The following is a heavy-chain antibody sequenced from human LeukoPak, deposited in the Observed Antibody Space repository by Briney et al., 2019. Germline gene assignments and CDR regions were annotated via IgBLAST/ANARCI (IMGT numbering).Heavy chain of an antibody. CDR3: ARDPIPLRWGPWGAFDI. CDR1: GGSISSGGYY. J-gene: IGHJ3*02. CDR2: IYYSGST. V-gene: IGHV4-31*03. Sequence: SETLSLTCTVSGGSISSGGYYWSWIRQHPGKGLEWIGYIYYSGSTYYNPSLKSRVTISVDTSKNQFSLKLSSVTAADTAVYYCARDPIPLRWGPWGAFDIWGQGTMVTVSS. D-gene: IGHD4-23*01.